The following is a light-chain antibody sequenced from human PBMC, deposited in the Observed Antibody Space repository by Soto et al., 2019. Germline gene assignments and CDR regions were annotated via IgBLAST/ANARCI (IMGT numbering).Light chain of an antibody. CDR1: QSVSSSY. V-gene: IGKV3-20*01. CDR3: QQYYSTPLT. CDR2: GAS. Sequence: EIVLKQSPGTLSLTPGERATLSCRASQSVSSSYLAWYQQKPGQAPRLLIYGASSRATGIPDRFSGSGSGTDFTLTISSLQAEDVAVYYCQQYYSTPLTFGGGTKVDI. J-gene: IGKJ4*01.